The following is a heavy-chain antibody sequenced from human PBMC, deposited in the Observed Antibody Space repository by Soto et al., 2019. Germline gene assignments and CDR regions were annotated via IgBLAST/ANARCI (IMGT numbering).Heavy chain of an antibody. V-gene: IGHV4-34*01. CDR2: INHSGST. CDR3: ASIAARGYYYYYYGMDV. J-gene: IGHJ6*02. CDR1: GGSFSGYY. Sequence: SETLSLTCAVYGGSFSGYYWSWIRQPPGKGLEWIGEINHSGSTNYNPSLKSRVTISVDTSKNQFSLKLSSVTAADTAVYYCASIAARGYYYYYYGMDVWGQGTTVTVS. D-gene: IGHD6-6*01.